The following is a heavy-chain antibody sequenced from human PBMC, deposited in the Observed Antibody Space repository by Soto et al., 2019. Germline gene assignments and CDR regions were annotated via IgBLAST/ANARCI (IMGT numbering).Heavy chain of an antibody. J-gene: IGHJ4*02. D-gene: IGHD5-12*01. CDR3: ARENVGNGDSGFDS. CDR2: ISNSVSYI. CDR1: GFSCSGYS. V-gene: IGHV3-11*06. Sequence: QVHLVESGGGGVKPGGSLRLSCAASGFSCSGYSMSWIRQATGKGLEWVSYISNSVSYIKYADSVRGRFTISRDNDKNSLFLHMSSLSDEDADVYYYARENVGNGDSGFDSWGQGTLVIVSS.